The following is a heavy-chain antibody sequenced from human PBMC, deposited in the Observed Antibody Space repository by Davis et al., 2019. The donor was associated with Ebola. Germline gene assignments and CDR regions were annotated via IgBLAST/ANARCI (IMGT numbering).Heavy chain of an antibody. D-gene: IGHD2-15*01. Sequence: AASVKVSCKASGYTFTSYAMHWVRQAPGQRLEWMGWINAGNGNTKYSQKFQGRVTITADKSTRTAYMELSGLKSEDTAVYYCARDSVVVSGRLERRFDSWGLGTLVTVSS. CDR3: ARDSVVVSGRLERRFDS. V-gene: IGHV1-3*01. J-gene: IGHJ5*01. CDR2: INAGNGNT. CDR1: GYTFTSYA.